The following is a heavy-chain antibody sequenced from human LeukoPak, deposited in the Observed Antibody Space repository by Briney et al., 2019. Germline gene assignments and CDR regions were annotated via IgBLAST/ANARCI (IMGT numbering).Heavy chain of an antibody. Sequence: GGPLRLSCAASGFTFSNHAMSWVRQTTGKGLQWVSVISGSGRTTEYADSVKGRFTISRDNSRNTLSLQMNSLRVEDTAIYYCAKNVVVKRYIDYWGQGTLVTVSS. V-gene: IGHV3-23*01. CDR2: ISGSGRTT. CDR3: AKNVVVKRYIDY. J-gene: IGHJ4*02. D-gene: IGHD2-15*01. CDR1: GFTFSNHA.